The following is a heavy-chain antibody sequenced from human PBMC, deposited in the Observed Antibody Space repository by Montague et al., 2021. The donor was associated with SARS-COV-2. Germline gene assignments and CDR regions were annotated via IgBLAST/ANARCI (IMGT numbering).Heavy chain of an antibody. CDR2: INHRGTS. J-gene: IGHJ4*02. Sequence: SETLSLTCAVYGGSFSDNYWSWIRKPPGKGLEWIGEINHRGTSNYNPSLKSRASISVDTSKNQFPLYLGSVTAADTAVYYCARGRQHFNMIVVVMTGGEYYFDXWGQGTLVTVSS. CDR3: ARGRQHFNMIVVVMTGGEYYFDX. V-gene: IGHV4-34*01. D-gene: IGHD3-22*01. CDR1: GGSFSDNY.